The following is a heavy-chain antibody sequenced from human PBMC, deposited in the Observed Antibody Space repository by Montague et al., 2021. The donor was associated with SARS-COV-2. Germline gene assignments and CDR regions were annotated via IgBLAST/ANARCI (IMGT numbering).Heavy chain of an antibody. CDR1: GGSFSTYS. Sequence: SETLSLTCAVHGGSFSTYSWNWIHQPPGKGLEWIGEIHHGGSTNYNPSLKSRVTISADTSKNQFSLRLTSVAAADTAVYYCARLGGGVVPSPILGVGPYYSYYYMDVWGKGTTVTVSS. CDR2: IHHGGST. V-gene: IGHV4-34*01. J-gene: IGHJ6*03. CDR3: ARLGGGVVPSPILGVGPYYSYYYMDV. D-gene: IGHD3-10*01.